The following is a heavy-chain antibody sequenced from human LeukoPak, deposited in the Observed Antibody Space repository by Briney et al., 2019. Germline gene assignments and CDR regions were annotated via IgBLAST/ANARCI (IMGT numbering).Heavy chain of an antibody. CDR1: GFTFNNYA. J-gene: IGHJ4*02. D-gene: IGHD4-17*01. CDR2: ISGGGETT. Sequence: GGSLRLSCAASGFTFNNYAMNWVRQAPGKALEWVSSISGGGETTYYADSAKGRFPISRDNSQNTLYLQMNSLRAEDTAVYYCARDYADYVGYFFFDYWGQGTLVTVSS. CDR3: ARDYADYVGYFFFDY. V-gene: IGHV3-23*01.